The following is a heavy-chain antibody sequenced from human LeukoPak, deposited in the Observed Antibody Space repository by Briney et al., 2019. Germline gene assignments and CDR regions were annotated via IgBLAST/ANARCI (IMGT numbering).Heavy chain of an antibody. Sequence: SETLSLTCAVYGGSFSGYYWSWIRQPPGKGLEWIGEINHSGSTNYNPSRKSRVTISVDTSKNQFSLKLSSVTAAGTGVYYCARVGGIYGYILFYYYGMDVWGEGTTVTVSS. D-gene: IGHD5-18*01. CDR1: GGSFSGYY. V-gene: IGHV4-34*01. J-gene: IGHJ6*04. CDR3: ARVGGIYGYILFYYYGMDV. CDR2: INHSGST.